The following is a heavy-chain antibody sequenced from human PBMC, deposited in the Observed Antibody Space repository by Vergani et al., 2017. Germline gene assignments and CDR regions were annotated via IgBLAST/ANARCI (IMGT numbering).Heavy chain of an antibody. CDR3: ARHSXVEWLVKLGWIDP. V-gene: IGHV4-39*01. CDR1: GASIRSSNYY. Sequence: QLQLQESGPGLVKPSATLALTCSVSGASIRSSNYYWGWIRQPPGKGLEWIASIYYSGSTYYTPSLKRRVTISVDTSKNQFSLKLSSVTAADTAVYFCARHSXVEWLVKLGWIDPWGQGILVTVSS. CDR2: IYYSGST. D-gene: IGHD6-19*01. J-gene: IGHJ5*02.